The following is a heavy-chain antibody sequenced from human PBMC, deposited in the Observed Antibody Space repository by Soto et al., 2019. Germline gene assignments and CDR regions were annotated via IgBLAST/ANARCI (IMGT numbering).Heavy chain of an antibody. Sequence: QVQLVQSGAEVKKPGSSVKVSCKASGGTFSSYTISWVRQAPGQGLEWMGRIIPILGIANYAQKFQGRVTITADKSTSTAYMELSSLRSEDTAVYYCASGELGLTNTDWFDPWGQGTLVTVSS. D-gene: IGHD1-7*01. CDR1: GGTFSSYT. CDR3: ASGELGLTNTDWFDP. V-gene: IGHV1-69*02. J-gene: IGHJ5*02. CDR2: IIPILGIA.